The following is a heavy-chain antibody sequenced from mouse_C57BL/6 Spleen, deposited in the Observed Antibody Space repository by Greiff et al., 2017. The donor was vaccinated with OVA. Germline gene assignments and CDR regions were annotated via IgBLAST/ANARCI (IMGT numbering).Heavy chain of an antibody. Sequence: QVTLKESGPGILQPSQTLSLTCSFSGFSLSTSNMGIGWIRQPSGKGLEWLAHIWWNADTYSNPSLKSRLTISKDTSNNQVVLKITSVDTADTATYYCANIYYGNYHFAYWGQGTLVTVSA. D-gene: IGHD2-1*01. CDR3: ANIYYGNYHFAY. J-gene: IGHJ3*01. V-gene: IGHV8-5*01. CDR2: IWWNADT. CDR1: GFSLSTSNMG.